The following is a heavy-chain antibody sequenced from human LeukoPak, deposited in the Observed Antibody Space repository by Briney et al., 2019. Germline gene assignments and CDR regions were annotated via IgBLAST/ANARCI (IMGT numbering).Heavy chain of an antibody. CDR3: ARARLRWNNAGFDY. V-gene: IGHV4-34*01. Sequence: PSETLSLTCAVCGGSFSGYYWSWIRQPPGKGLEWIGEINHSGSTNYNPSLKSRVTISVDTSKNQFSLKLSSVTAADTAVYYCARARLRWNNAGFDYWGQGTLVTVSS. D-gene: IGHD4-23*01. CDR2: INHSGST. CDR1: GGSFSGYY. J-gene: IGHJ4*02.